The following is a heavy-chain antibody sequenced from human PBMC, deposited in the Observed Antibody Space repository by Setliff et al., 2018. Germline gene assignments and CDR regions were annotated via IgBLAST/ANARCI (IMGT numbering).Heavy chain of an antibody. D-gene: IGHD2-2*01. J-gene: IGHJ6*02. CDR3: ITLSTIPLGV. V-gene: IGHV3-15*01. CDR2: IKSNSDGGTT. CDR1: GFTVSAND. Sequence: PGGSLRLSCAASGFTVSANDMSWVRQAPGKGLEWVGRIKSNSDGGTTDYAAPVKGRFTISRDDSKNTLYLQMNSLKTEDTAVYYCITLSTIPLGVWGQGTTVTVSS.